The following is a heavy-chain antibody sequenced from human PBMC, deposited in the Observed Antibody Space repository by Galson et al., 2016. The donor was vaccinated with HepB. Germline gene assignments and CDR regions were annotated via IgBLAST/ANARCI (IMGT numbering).Heavy chain of an antibody. CDR2: ISPYNGNT. V-gene: IGHV1-18*04. D-gene: IGHD5-18*01. CDR3: ARRDTAMVHDY. J-gene: IGHJ4*02. Sequence: SVKVSCKASGYTFSSYGINWLRQAPGQGLEWMGWISPYNGNTHYAQKLQGRVTVTTDAPTSTAYMELRSLRSEDTAVYYCARRDTAMVHDYWGQGTLVTVSS. CDR1: GYTFSSYG.